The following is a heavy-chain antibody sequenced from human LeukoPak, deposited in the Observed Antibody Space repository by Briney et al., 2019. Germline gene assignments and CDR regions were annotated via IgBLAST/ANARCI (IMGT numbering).Heavy chain of an antibody. D-gene: IGHD6-6*01. CDR1: GSSFTSYW. CDR3: ARHIAARHGDY. J-gene: IGHJ4*02. V-gene: IGHV5-51*01. Sequence: GAYLKISSKGSGSSFTSYWIGWVRRMPGKGLEWMGIIYPGDSDTRYSPSFQGQVTISADKSISTAYLQWSSLKASDTAMYYCARHIAARHGDYWGQGTLVTVSS. CDR2: IYPGDSDT.